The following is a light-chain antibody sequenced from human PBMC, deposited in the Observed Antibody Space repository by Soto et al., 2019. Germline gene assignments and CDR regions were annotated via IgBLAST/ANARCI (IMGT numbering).Light chain of an antibody. Sequence: QSALTQPASVSGSPGQSITISCTGTSTDIGVYDHVSWYQQHPGKAPKVIIYEVTYRPSGVSYRFSGSKSGDTASLTISGLQSDDEADYYCSSYTTNATLVFGGGTKVTVL. CDR1: STDIGVYDH. CDR2: EVT. J-gene: IGLJ2*01. V-gene: IGLV2-14*01. CDR3: SSYTTNATLV.